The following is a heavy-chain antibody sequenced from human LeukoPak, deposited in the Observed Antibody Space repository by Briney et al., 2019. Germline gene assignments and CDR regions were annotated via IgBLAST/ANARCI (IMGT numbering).Heavy chain of an antibody. J-gene: IGHJ4*02. Sequence: PGGSLRLSCAASGFTFSTYSMNWVRQAPGKGLEWVSSISSSSSYIYYADSVKGRFTISRDNAKNSLYLQMNSLRADDTAVYYCARGDYGDYAGPSGYWGQGTLVTVSS. CDR1: GFTFSTYS. V-gene: IGHV3-21*01. CDR2: ISSSSSYI. CDR3: ARGDYGDYAGPSGY. D-gene: IGHD4-17*01.